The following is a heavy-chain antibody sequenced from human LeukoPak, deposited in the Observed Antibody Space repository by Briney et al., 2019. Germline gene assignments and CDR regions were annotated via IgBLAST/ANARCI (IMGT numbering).Heavy chain of an antibody. D-gene: IGHD3-22*01. V-gene: IGHV1-2*02. J-gene: IGHJ4*02. CDR3: ARSTLSVVVVIDY. CDR2: INPNSGGT. CDR1: GYTFTGYY. Sequence: GASVRVSCKASGYTFTGYYMHCVRQAPGQGLEWMGWINPNSGGTNYAQKFQGRVTMTRDTSISTAYMELSRLRSDDTAVYYCARSTLSVVVVIDYWGQGTLVTVSS.